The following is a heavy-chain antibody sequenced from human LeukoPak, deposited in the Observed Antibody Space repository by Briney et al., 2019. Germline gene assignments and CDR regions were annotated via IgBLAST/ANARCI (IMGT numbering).Heavy chain of an antibody. J-gene: IGHJ3*02. CDR2: IYYSGST. CDR3: VTSSFHGADAFDI. CDR1: GGSISSSSYY. D-gene: IGHD6-13*01. V-gene: IGHV4-39*07. Sequence: SETQSLTCTVSGGSISSSSYYWGWIRQPPGKGLEWIGSIYYSGSTYYNPSLKSRVTISVDTSKNQFSLKLSSVTPEDTAVYYCVTSSFHGADAFDIWGQGTMVTVSS.